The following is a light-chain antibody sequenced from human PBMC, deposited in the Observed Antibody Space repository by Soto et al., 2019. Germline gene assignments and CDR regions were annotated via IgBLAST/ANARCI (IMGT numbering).Light chain of an antibody. J-gene: IGKJ4*01. CDR2: AAS. Sequence: DIQLTQSPSSLSASVGDRVTITCRASETIARYLNWYQQKPGKAPNLLIYAASTLKSGFPSRFSGTGSGTDFTLTISSLQPEDFATYYCQQANSFPKTFGGGTKVDIK. V-gene: IGKV1-39*01. CDR3: QQANSFPKT. CDR1: ETIARY.